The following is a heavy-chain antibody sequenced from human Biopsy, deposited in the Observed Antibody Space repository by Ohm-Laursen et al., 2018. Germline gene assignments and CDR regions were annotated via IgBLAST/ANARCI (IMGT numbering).Heavy chain of an antibody. D-gene: IGHD6-13*01. CDR3: ARSLSAIRVYAFYI. CDR1: GYTFTTYG. CDR2: ISGFTANT. Sequence: ASVKVSCKASGYTFTTYGITWVRQAPGQGLEWMGWISGFTANTNYAQKFQGRVTMTADTSTSTAYMELRSLRSDDTAVYFCARSLSAIRVYAFYIGGQGTMVTVSS. J-gene: IGHJ3*02. V-gene: IGHV1-18*01.